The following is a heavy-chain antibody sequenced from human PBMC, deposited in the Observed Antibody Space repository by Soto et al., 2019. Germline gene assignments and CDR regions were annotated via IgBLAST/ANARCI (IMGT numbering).Heavy chain of an antibody. J-gene: IGHJ4*02. D-gene: IGHD2-8*01. CDR2: INHSGST. Sequence: SETLSLTCAVYGGSFSGYYWSWIRQPPGKGLEWIGEINHSGSTNYNPSLKSRVTISVDTSKNQFSLKLSSVTAADTAVYYCKGVRADRDCTNGVCCDYWGQGTLVTVSS. V-gene: IGHV4-34*01. CDR1: GGSFSGYY. CDR3: KGVRADRDCTNGVCCDY.